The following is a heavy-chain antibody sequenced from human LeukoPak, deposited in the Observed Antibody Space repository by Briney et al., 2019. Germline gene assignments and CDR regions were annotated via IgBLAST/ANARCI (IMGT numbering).Heavy chain of an antibody. CDR2: ISSSSSTI. D-gene: IGHD3-22*01. J-gene: IGHJ4*02. V-gene: IGHV3-48*01. CDR3: ASLHSGSTYYDSSGPTGY. CDR1: GFTFSSYS. Sequence: GGSLRLSCAASGFTFSSYSMNWVRQAPGKGLEWVSYISSSSSTIYYADSVKGRFTISRDNAKNSLYLQMNSLRAEDTAVYYCASLHSGSTYYDSSGPTGYWGQGTLVTVS.